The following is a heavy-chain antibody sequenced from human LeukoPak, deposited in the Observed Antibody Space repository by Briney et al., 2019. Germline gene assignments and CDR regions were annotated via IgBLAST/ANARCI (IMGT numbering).Heavy chain of an antibody. D-gene: IGHD6-13*01. J-gene: IGHJ4*02. CDR2: IRLSGGDT. Sequence: GGSLRLSCAASGFTISDYAMNWVRQAPGKGLEWVSTIRLSGGDTVYADSVKGRFTISRDSSKNTVYLQMRGLRAEDTALYYCVGSSWRRYYFDYWGQGALVTVSS. CDR3: VGSSWRRYYFDY. CDR1: GFTISDYA. V-gene: IGHV3-23*01.